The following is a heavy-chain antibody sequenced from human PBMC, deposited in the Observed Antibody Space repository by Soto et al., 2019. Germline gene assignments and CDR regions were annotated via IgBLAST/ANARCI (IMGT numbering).Heavy chain of an antibody. D-gene: IGHD5-12*01. CDR1: GFTFSSYA. CDR2: ISYDGSNK. V-gene: IGHV3-30-3*01. J-gene: IGHJ4*02. Sequence: QVQLVESGGGVVQPGRSLRLSCAASGFTFSSYAMHWVRQAPGKGLEWVAVISYDGSNKYYADSVKGRFTISRDNSKNTLYQQMNSLRAEDTAVYYSARVAVEMATIHVFDYWGQGTLVTVSS. CDR3: ARVAVEMATIHVFDY.